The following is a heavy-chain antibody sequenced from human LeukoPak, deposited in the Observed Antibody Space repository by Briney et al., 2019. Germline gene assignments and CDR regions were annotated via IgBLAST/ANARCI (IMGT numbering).Heavy chain of an antibody. CDR2: IKDKTNGETT. CDR3: TTLPAPA. V-gene: IGHV3-15*01. J-gene: IGHJ5*02. CDR1: GFTFSNAW. Sequence: GGSLRLSCTASGFTFSNAWMTWVRQAPGKGLEWVGRIKDKTNGETTYYAAPVKGRFTISRDDSKSTLYLQMNSLKTEDTAVYYCTTLPAPAWGQGTLVTVSS.